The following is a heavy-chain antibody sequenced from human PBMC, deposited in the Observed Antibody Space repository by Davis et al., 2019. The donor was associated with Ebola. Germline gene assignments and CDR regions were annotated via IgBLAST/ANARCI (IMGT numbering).Heavy chain of an antibody. CDR3: AKVHRTGYDLFDY. J-gene: IGHJ4*02. CDR1: GFTFSSYG. V-gene: IGHV3-30*18. CDR2: ISYDGSNK. D-gene: IGHD5-12*01. Sequence: GGSLRLSCAASGFTFSSYGMHWVRQAPGKGLEWVAVISYDGSNKYYADSVKGRFTISRDNSKNTLYLQMNSLRAEDTALYYCAKVHRTGYDLFDYWGQGTLVTVSS.